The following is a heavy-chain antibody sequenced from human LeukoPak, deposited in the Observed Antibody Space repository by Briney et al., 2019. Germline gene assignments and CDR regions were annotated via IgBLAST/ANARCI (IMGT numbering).Heavy chain of an antibody. CDR2: VDAGGFTT. CDR1: GFTFAAYA. V-gene: IGHV3-23*01. Sequence: GRSLKLSCATSGFTFAAYAMTWVRQAPGKGLEWISHVDAGGFTTYYADSVKGRFTVSRDNSRNTVFLQMNNLTIEDTALYYCAKDQGAGWTSQPWGQGTLVIVSS. J-gene: IGHJ1*01. CDR3: AKDQGAGWTSQP. D-gene: IGHD6-19*01.